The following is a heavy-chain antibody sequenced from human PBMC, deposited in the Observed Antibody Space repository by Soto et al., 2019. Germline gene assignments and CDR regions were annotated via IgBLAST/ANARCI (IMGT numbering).Heavy chain of an antibody. D-gene: IGHD2-2*01. CDR2: ISVSGGST. CDR1: RFTFSSYA. Sequence: PGGSLRLSCAASRFTFSSYAMCCVRQAPGQGLEWVSSISVSGGSTYYADSVKGRFTISRDTSKNTLYLQMHSLRAEDTAVYYLANDGNSSTGNKSLYYWDRGTRVSV. J-gene: IGHJ4*02. V-gene: IGHV3-23*01. CDR3: ANDGNSSTGNKSLYY.